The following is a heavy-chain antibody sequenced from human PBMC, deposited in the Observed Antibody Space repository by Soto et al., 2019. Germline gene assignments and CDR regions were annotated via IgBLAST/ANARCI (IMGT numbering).Heavy chain of an antibody. CDR3: VHRPLCSGGSCWFDP. D-gene: IGHD2-15*01. J-gene: IGHJ5*02. CDR1: GFSLSTTGVG. V-gene: IGHV2-5*02. CDR2: SYWDYDQ. Sequence: QITLKESGPTQVNSTQPLTLTCNFSGFSLSTTGVGVGWIRQPPGKALEWLAISYWDYDQTYHPSLKTRLTITKDTSKNQVVLTMTNVDPTDTATYYCVHRPLCSGGSCWFDPWGQGIRVTVSS.